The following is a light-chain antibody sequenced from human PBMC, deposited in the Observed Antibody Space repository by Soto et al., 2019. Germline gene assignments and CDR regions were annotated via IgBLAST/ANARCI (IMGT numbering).Light chain of an antibody. J-gene: IGKJ1*01. CDR3: QQYNNWPET. Sequence: EIVMTQSPATLSVSPGERATLSCRASQSVSSNLAWYQQKPGQAPRLLIYDASNRATGIPARFSGSGSGTEFTLTISRLQAEDFAVYYCQQYNNWPETFGQGTKVEIK. CDR1: QSVSSN. V-gene: IGKV3D-15*01. CDR2: DAS.